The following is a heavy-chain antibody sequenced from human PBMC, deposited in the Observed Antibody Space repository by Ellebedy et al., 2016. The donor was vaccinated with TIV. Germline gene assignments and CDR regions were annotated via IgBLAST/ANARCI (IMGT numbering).Heavy chain of an antibody. V-gene: IGHV2-26*01. Sequence: SGPTLVKPTETLTLTCTVSGFSLSNARMGVSWIRQPPGKALEWLAHIFSNDEKSYSTSLKSRLTISKDTSKSQVVLTMTNMDPVDTATYHCARMARRLRFLEWFRDDNYGMDVWGQGTTVTVSS. CDR2: IFSNDEK. D-gene: IGHD3-3*01. CDR1: GFSLSNARMG. CDR3: ARMARRLRFLEWFRDDNYGMDV. J-gene: IGHJ6*02.